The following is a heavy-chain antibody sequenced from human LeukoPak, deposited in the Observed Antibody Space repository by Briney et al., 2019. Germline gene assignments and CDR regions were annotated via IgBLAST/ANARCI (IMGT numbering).Heavy chain of an antibody. CDR1: GGSFNGYY. CDR2: INHSGST. Sequence: SETLSLTCAVYGGSFNGYYWSWIRQPPGKGLEWIGEINHSGSTNYNPSLKSRVTISVDTSKNQFSLKLSSVTAADTAVYYCARGRYIPLTLWGQGTLVTVSS. V-gene: IGHV4-34*01. D-gene: IGHD1-14*01. J-gene: IGHJ4*02. CDR3: ARGRYIPLTL.